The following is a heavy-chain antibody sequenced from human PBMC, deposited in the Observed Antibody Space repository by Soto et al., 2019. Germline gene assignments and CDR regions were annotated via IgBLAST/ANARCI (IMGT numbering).Heavy chain of an antibody. J-gene: IGHJ5*02. V-gene: IGHV4-59*01. CDR2: IYYSGST. CDR3: ARGVIAAAGGWFDP. Sequence: TSETLSLTCTVSGGSISSYYWSWIRQPPGKGLEWIGYIYYSGSTNYNPSLKSRVTISVDTSKNQFSLKLSSVTAADTAVYYCARGVIAAAGGWFDPWGQGTLVTVSS. CDR1: GGSISSYY. D-gene: IGHD6-13*01.